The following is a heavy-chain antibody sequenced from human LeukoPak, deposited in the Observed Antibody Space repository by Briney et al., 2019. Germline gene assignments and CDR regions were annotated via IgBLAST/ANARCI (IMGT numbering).Heavy chain of an antibody. CDR1: GGSISSGGYY. J-gene: IGHJ5*02. V-gene: IGHV4-31*03. D-gene: IGHD5-24*01. Sequence: SETLSLTCTVSGGSISSGGYYRSWIRQHPGKGLEWIGYIYYSGSTYYNPSLKSRITISVDTSKNQFSLRLSSVTAADTAVYFCARKSHGSGTFDPWGQGTLVTVSS. CDR3: ARKSHGSGTFDP. CDR2: IYYSGST.